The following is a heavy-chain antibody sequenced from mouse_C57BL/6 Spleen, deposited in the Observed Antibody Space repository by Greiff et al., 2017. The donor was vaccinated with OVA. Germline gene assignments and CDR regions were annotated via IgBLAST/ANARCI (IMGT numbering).Heavy chain of an antibody. CDR2: IDPSDSYT. J-gene: IGHJ4*01. Sequence: QVQLQQPGAELVMPGASVKLSCKASGYTFTSYWMHWVKQRPGQGLEWIGEIDPSDSYTNYNQKFKGKSTLTVDKSSSTAYMQLSSLTSEDSAVYYWARGTLDSSGYEAMDYWGQGPSVTVSS. CDR3: ARGTLDSSGYEAMDY. V-gene: IGHV1-69*01. D-gene: IGHD3-2*02. CDR1: GYTFTSYW.